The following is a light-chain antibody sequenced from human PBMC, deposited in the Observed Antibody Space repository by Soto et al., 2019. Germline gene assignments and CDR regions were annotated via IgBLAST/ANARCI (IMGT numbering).Light chain of an antibody. J-gene: IGLJ1*01. CDR1: NSRSGSNY. CDR3: AKWDDSLRVYV. Sequence: QSVLPQPPSASRTPGQRVTISCSTTNSRSGSNYVYWYQQLPGAAPKLLIYRNDQRPSGVPDRFSASKSGTSASLAISGLRSEDEADYFCAKWDDSLRVYVFGSGTKVTVL. V-gene: IGLV1-47*01. CDR2: RND.